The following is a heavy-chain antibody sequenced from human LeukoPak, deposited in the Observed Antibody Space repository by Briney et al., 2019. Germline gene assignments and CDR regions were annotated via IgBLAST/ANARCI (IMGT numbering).Heavy chain of an antibody. Sequence: SVKVSCKASGGTFSSYAISWVRQAPGQGLEWMGGIIPILGTANYAQKFQGRVTITADESTSTAYMELSSLRSEDTAVYYCARDSQNSSSWFPLFDYWGQGTLVTVSS. CDR3: ARDSQNSSSWFPLFDY. CDR2: IIPILGTA. J-gene: IGHJ4*02. V-gene: IGHV1-69*13. CDR1: GGTFSSYA. D-gene: IGHD6-13*01.